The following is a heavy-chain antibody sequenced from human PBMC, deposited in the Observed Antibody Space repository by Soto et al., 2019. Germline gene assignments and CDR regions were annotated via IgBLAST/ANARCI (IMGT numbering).Heavy chain of an antibody. CDR2: IIPMFGTP. CDR3: ARSRNVAEFNDYGGNYQGFDI. CDR1: GGSVNSHA. Sequence: QVQLEQSGAEVKKAGSSVKVSCKAFGGSVNSHAISWVRQAPGQGLEWMGGIIPMFGTPTYAQKFQAGVTLSAEESTRTVELHLSSLRSEDTAVYYCARSRNVAEFNDYGGNYQGFDIWGQGTKVTVSS. V-gene: IGHV1-69*01. J-gene: IGHJ3*02. D-gene: IGHD4-17*01.